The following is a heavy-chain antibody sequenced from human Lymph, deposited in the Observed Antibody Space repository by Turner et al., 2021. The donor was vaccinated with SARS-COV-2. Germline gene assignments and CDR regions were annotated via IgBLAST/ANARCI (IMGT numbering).Heavy chain of an antibody. CDR3: ARREWGGSLGHLDS. CDR1: GYSFTTYW. J-gene: IGHJ4*02. V-gene: IGHV5-51*01. CDR2: IYPGDSDT. D-gene: IGHD3-3*01. Sequence: EVQLVQSGAEVKKPGEARKSSGKGSGYSFTTYWIGWGRQMPGKGLDLMGIIYPGDSDTRYSPSFQGQVTISADKSISTAYLQWSSLKASDTAMYYCARREWGGSLGHLDSWGQGTLVTVSS.